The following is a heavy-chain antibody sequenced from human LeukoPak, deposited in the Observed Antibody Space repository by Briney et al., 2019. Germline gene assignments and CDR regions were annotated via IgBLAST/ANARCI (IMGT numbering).Heavy chain of an antibody. J-gene: IGHJ4*02. D-gene: IGHD6-25*01. Sequence: SETLSLTCAIYVGSFSHYYGSWIRHPPGKGLEWGVEIHPSGSTSFNPSLESRVSISKDTSKNQFSLKLTSVTAADTAVYYCSRGSDESKTGDYWGQGTLVAVS. CDR2: IHPSGST. V-gene: IGHV4-34*01. CDR1: VGSFSHYY. CDR3: SRGSDESKTGDY.